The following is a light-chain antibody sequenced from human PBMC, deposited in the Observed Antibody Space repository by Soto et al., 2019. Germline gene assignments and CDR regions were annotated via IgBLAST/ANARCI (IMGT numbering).Light chain of an antibody. Sequence: QSALTQPPSASGSPGQSVTISCTGTSSDVGTYNYVSWYQQHPGKAPKLMIYEVTKRPSGVPDRFSGSRSGNTASLTVSGLQGEDEADYYCSSYAASSTWVFGGGTQLTVL. J-gene: IGLJ3*02. CDR1: SSDVGTYNY. CDR3: SSYAASSTWV. V-gene: IGLV2-8*01. CDR2: EVT.